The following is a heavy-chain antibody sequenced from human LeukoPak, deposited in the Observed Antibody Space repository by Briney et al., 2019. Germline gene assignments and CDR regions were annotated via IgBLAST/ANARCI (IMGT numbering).Heavy chain of an antibody. J-gene: IGHJ5*02. CDR2: TNPSGGST. CDR3: ARDWVRYYDSSGNWFDP. D-gene: IGHD3-22*01. V-gene: IGHV1-46*01. Sequence: ASVKVSCKASGYTFTSYYMHWVRQAPGQGLEWMGITNPSGGSTSYAQKFQGRVTMTRDTSTSTVYMELSSLRSEDTAVYYCARDWVRYYDSSGNWFDPWGQGTLVTVSP. CDR1: GYTFTSYY.